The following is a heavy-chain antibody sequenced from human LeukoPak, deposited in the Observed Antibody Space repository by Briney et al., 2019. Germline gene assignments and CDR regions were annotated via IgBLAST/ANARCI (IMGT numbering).Heavy chain of an antibody. Sequence: SETLSLTCTVSSGSISTSNYYWGWVRQPPGKALEWIGNIFYSGSTYYSPSLKSRVTISVDTSKNQFSLKLSSVTAADTAVYYCARGGLYAFDIWGQGTMVTVSS. CDR3: ARGGLYAFDI. CDR1: SGSISTSNYY. V-gene: IGHV4-39*07. J-gene: IGHJ3*02. CDR2: IFYSGST.